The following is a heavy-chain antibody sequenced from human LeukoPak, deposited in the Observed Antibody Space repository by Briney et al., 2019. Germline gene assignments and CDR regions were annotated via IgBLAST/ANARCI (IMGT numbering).Heavy chain of an antibody. D-gene: IGHD5-12*01. V-gene: IGHV1-69*13. CDR3: ARVPAVATIGLGWFDP. J-gene: IGHJ5*02. CDR2: IIPIFGTA. CDR1: GGTFISYA. Sequence: GASVKVSCKASGGTFISYAISWVRQAPGQGLEWMGGIIPIFGTANYAQKFQGRVTITADESTSTAYMELSSLRSEDTAVYYCARVPAVATIGLGWFDPWGQGTLVTVSS.